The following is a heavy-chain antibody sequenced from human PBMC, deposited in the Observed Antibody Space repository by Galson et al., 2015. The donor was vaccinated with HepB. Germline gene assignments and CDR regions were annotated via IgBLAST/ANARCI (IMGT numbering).Heavy chain of an antibody. D-gene: IGHD6-19*01. CDR3: GCSSGWFKTSYYYYGMDV. CDR1: GYTFTSYA. J-gene: IGHJ6*02. V-gene: IGHV1-3*01. Sequence: SVKVSCKASGYTFTSYAMHWVRQAPGQRLEWMGWINAGNGNTKYSQKFQGRVTMTRDASASTAYMELSSLRSEDTAVYYGGCSSGWFKTSYYYYGMDVWGQGTTVTVSS. CDR2: INAGNGNT.